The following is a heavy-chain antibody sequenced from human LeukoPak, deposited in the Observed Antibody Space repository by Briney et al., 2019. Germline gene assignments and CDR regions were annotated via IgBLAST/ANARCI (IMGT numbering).Heavy chain of an antibody. J-gene: IGHJ5*02. Sequence: PGGSLRLSCGASGFTFSSYGMHWVRQAPGKGLEWVAVISNDGSKIYYGDSVKGRFTISRDNSKNTLNLEMNSLRADDSAVYYCGKGPGYSVYDNLPHHWGQGTLVTVSS. CDR1: GFTFSSYG. CDR3: GKGPGYSVYDNLPHH. CDR2: ISNDGSKI. D-gene: IGHD5/OR15-5a*01. V-gene: IGHV3-30*19.